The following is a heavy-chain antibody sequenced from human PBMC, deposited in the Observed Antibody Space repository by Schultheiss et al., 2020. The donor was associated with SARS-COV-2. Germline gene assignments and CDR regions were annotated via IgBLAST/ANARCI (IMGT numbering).Heavy chain of an antibody. CDR3: ARDCSGGSCYSMNFDY. CDR1: GFTFSSYG. CDR2: ISYDGSNK. D-gene: IGHD2-15*01. V-gene: IGHV3-30*12. J-gene: IGHJ4*02. Sequence: GGSLRLSCAASGFTFSSYGMHWVRQAPGKGLEWVAVISYDGSNKYYADSVKGRFTISRDNAKNSLYLQMNSLRAEDTAVYYCARDCSGGSCYSMNFDYWGQGTLVTVSS.